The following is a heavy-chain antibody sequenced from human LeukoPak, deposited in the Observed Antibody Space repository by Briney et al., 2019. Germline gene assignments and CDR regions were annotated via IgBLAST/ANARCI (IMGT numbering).Heavy chain of an antibody. CDR3: ARSLRVVVAATPDYYYMDV. V-gene: IGHV1-18*01. J-gene: IGHJ6*03. CDR1: GYTFTSYG. D-gene: IGHD2-15*01. Sequence: GASVKVSCKASGYTFTSYGISWVRQAPGQGLEWMGWISAYNGNTNYAQKLQGRVTMTTDTSTSTAYMELRSLRSDDTAVYYCARSLRVVVAATPDYYYMDVWGKGTTVTVSS. CDR2: ISAYNGNT.